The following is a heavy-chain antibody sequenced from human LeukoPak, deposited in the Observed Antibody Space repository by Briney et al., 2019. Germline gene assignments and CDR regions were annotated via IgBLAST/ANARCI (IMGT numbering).Heavy chain of an antibody. CDR3: AIKSDYGDYLGGAY. J-gene: IGHJ4*02. Sequence: GGSLTLSSAASGFTFSSYEINWVRQAPGKGLEWVSYISSSGSTIYYADSVKGRFTISRDNAKNSLYLQMNSLRAEDTAVYYCAIKSDYGDYLGGAYGGQGTLVTVSS. CDR1: GFTFSSYE. D-gene: IGHD4-17*01. CDR2: ISSSGSTI. V-gene: IGHV3-48*03.